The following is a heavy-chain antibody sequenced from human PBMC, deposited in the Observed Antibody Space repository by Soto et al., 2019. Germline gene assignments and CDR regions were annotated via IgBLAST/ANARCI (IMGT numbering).Heavy chain of an antibody. CDR3: ARDRGLWVNGRGYSGYDYYYYGMDV. CDR2: TYYRSKWYN. CDR1: GDSVSSNSAA. J-gene: IGHJ6*02. Sequence: PSQTLSLSCAISGDSVSSNSAAWNWIRQSPSRGLEWLGRTYYRSKWYNDYAVSVKSRITINPDTSKNQFSLQLNSVTPEDTAVYYCARDRGLWVNGRGYSGYDYYYYGMDVWGQGTTVTVSS. D-gene: IGHD5-12*01. V-gene: IGHV6-1*01.